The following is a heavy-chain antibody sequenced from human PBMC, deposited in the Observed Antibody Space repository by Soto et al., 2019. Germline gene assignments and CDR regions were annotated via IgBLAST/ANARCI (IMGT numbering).Heavy chain of an antibody. CDR2: IIPIFGTA. D-gene: IGHD3-3*01. J-gene: IGHJ4*02. CDR1: GGTFSSYA. CDR3: STPTYYDFWSGYYFDY. Sequence: QVQLVQSGAEVKKPGSSVKVSCKASGGTFSSYAISWVRQAPGQGLEWMGGIIPIFGTANYAQKFQGRVTITADEYTSTAYMELSSLRAADTAVYYCSTPTYYDFWSGYYFDYWGQGTLVTVSS. V-gene: IGHV1-69*01.